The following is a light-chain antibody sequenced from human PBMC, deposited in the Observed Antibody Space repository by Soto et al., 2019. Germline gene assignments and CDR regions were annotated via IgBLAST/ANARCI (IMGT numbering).Light chain of an antibody. J-gene: IGKJ4*01. CDR3: QQRTNRIS. CDR2: ESS. Sequence: EIVLTQSPATLSLYPGERATLSCRASQSISSDLGWYQQKPGQAPRLLIYESSNRVTGLPARFSGSGSGTDFPLTISSLQPEDFAVYYCQQRTNRISFGGGTRVEIK. V-gene: IGKV3-11*01. CDR1: QSISSD.